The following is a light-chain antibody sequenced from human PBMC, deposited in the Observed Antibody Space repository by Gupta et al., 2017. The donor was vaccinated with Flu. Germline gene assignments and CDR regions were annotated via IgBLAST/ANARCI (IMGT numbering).Light chain of an antibody. V-gene: IGKV3-15*01. CDR1: QSVSSN. CDR2: GAS. CDR3: QQYNNWPLA. Sequence: PATLSVSPGERATLSCRASQSVSSNLAWYQQKPGQAPRLLIYGASTRATGIPARFSGSGSGTEFTLTISSLQSEDFAVYYCQQYNNWPLAFGQGTKVEIK. J-gene: IGKJ1*01.